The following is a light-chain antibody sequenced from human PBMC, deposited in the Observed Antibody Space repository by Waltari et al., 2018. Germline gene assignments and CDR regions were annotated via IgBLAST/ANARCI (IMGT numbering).Light chain of an antibody. J-gene: IGLJ3*02. CDR3: NSYAGSSSLV. CDR2: DVS. V-gene: IGLV2-14*03. Sequence: QSALTQPASVSGSPGQSITISCTGTSSDVGFYNYVPWYQQHPGKAPKLMIYDVSERPSGVSNRFSGSKSGNTASLTISGLQAEDEADYYCNSYAGSSSLVFGGGTKLTVL. CDR1: SSDVGFYNY.